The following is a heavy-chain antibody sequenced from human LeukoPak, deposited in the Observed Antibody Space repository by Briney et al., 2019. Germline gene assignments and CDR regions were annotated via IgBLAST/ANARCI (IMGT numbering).Heavy chain of an antibody. CDR3: ARQVSAASDY. J-gene: IGHJ4*02. V-gene: IGHV5-51*01. Sequence: GASLKISCKGSGYSFTSYWIGWVRQMPGKGLEWMGIIYPSDSETRYSPSFQGQVTLSVDKSVSTAYLQWSSLKASDTAMYYCARQVSAASDYWGQGTLVTVSS. D-gene: IGHD6-13*01. CDR1: GYSFTSYW. CDR2: IYPSDSET.